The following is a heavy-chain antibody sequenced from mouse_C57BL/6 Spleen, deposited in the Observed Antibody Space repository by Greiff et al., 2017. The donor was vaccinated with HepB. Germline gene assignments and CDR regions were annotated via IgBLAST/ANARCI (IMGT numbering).Heavy chain of an antibody. CDR3: ARGDTTVVDWYFDV. V-gene: IGHV1-82*01. CDR2: IYPGDGDT. D-gene: IGHD1-1*01. CDR1: GYAFSSSW. Sequence: VQLQQSGPELVKPGASVKISCKASGYAFSSSWMNWVKQRPGKGLEWIGRIYPGDGDTNYNGKFKGKATLTADKSSSTAYMQLSSLTSEDSAVYFCARGDTTVVDWYFDVWGTGTTVTVSS. J-gene: IGHJ1*03.